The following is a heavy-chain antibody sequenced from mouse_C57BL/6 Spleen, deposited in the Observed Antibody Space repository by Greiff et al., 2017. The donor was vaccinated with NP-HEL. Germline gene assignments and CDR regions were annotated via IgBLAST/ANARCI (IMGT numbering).Heavy chain of an antibody. CDR1: GFTFSSYA. D-gene: IGHD2-3*01. Sequence: EVKLMESGDGLVKPGGSLKLSCAASGFTFSSYAMSWVRQTPEQRLEWVAYISSGGDYIYYADTVKGRFTISRDNARNTLYLQMSSLKSEDTAMYYCTRDDGYLDYWGQGTTLTVSS. CDR3: TRDDGYLDY. V-gene: IGHV5-9-1*02. J-gene: IGHJ2*01. CDR2: ISSGGDYI.